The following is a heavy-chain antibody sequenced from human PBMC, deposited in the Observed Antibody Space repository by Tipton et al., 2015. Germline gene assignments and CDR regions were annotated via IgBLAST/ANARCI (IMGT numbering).Heavy chain of an antibody. V-gene: IGHV4-39*01. CDR1: GASITSSNYY. J-gene: IGHJ4*02. CDR3: ARARGRHGGLFDS. Sequence: TLSLTCTVSGASITSSNYYWAWIRQPPGKGLEWIGSISYSGSTYYNPSLKSRVTISVDTSKTQFSLKLSSVTASDTAVYYCARARGRHGGLFDSWGQGILVTVSS. CDR2: ISYSGST. D-gene: IGHD4-23*01.